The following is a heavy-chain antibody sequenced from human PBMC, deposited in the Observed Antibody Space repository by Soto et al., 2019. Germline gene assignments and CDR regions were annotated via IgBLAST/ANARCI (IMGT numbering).Heavy chain of an antibody. J-gene: IGHJ3*02. Sequence: SVKVSCKASGGTFSSYAISWVRQAPGQGPEWMGGIIPIFGTANYAQKFQGRVTITADESTSTAYMELSSLRSEDTAVYYCARDNIVVVPAARGPDAFDIWGQGTMVTVSS. CDR1: GGTFSSYA. V-gene: IGHV1-69*13. CDR2: IIPIFGTA. D-gene: IGHD2-2*01. CDR3: ARDNIVVVPAARGPDAFDI.